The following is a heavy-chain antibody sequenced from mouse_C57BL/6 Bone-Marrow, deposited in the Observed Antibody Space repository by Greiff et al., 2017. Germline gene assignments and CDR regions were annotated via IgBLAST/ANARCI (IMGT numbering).Heavy chain of an antibody. CDR2: IYPGNSDT. CDR1: GYTFTSYW. V-gene: IGHV1-5*01. J-gene: IGHJ4*01. D-gene: IGHD2-4*01. Sequence: VQLQQSGTVLARPGASVKMSCKTSGYTFTSYWMHWVKQRPGQGLEWIGAIYPGNSDTSYNQKFKGKAKLTAVTSASTAYMELSSLTKEDSAVYYCTRDYDYVYAMDYWGQGTSVTVSS. CDR3: TRDYDYVYAMDY.